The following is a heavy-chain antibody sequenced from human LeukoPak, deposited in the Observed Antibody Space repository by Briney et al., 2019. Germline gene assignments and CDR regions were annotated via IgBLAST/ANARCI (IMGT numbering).Heavy chain of an antibody. CDR1: GYTFTGYY. Sequence: VKVSCKASGYTFTGYYMHWVRQAPGQRLEWMGWINAGNGNTKYSQKFQGRVTITRDTSASTAYMELSSLRSEDTAVYYCATDGFLGIPAAMPFLGYWGQGTLVTVSS. D-gene: IGHD2-2*01. CDR3: ATDGFLGIPAAMPFLGY. V-gene: IGHV1/OR15-3*02. CDR2: INAGNGNT. J-gene: IGHJ4*02.